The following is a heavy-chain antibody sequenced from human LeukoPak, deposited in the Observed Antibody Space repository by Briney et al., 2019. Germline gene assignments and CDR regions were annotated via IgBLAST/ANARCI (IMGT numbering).Heavy chain of an antibody. Sequence: SETLSLTCTVSGGSISSSSYYWGWIRQPPGKGLEWIGSIYYSGSTYYNPSLKSRVTISVDTSKNQISLKLSSVTAADTAVYYCARGGELIDYWGQGTLVTVSS. V-gene: IGHV4-39*01. CDR1: GGSISSSSYY. J-gene: IGHJ4*02. CDR3: ARGGELIDY. D-gene: IGHD3-10*01. CDR2: IYYSGST.